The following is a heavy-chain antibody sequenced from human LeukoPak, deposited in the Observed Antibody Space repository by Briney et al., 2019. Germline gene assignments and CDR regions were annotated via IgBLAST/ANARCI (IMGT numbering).Heavy chain of an antibody. CDR1: GFTVSSNY. Sequence: QPGGSLRLSWAASGFTVSSNYMSWVRQAPGKGLEWVSVIYSGGSTYYADSVKGRFTISRDNSKNTLYLQMNSLRAEDTAVYYCARLDYGEGSQVNSYYYYMDVWGKGTTVTVSS. CDR2: IYSGGST. V-gene: IGHV3-53*01. D-gene: IGHD4-17*01. CDR3: ARLDYGEGSQVNSYYYYMDV. J-gene: IGHJ6*03.